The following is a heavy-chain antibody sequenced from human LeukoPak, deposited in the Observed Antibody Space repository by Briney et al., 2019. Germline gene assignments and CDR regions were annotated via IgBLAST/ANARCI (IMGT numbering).Heavy chain of an antibody. J-gene: IGHJ4*02. CDR1: GFTFSPYS. CDR2: ISYDGSNK. V-gene: IGHV3-30-3*01. Sequence: GRSLRLSCAASGFTFSPYSMHWVRQAPGKGLEWVAVISYDGSNKYYADSVKGRFTISRDNSKNTLYLQMNSLRAEDTSMYYCARAWGSSGYDPLDYWGQGTLVTVSS. CDR3: ARAWGSSGYDPLDY. D-gene: IGHD5-12*01.